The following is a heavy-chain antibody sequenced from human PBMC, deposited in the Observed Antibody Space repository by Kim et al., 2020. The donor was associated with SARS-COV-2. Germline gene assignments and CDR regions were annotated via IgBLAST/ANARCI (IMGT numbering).Heavy chain of an antibody. V-gene: IGHV3-23*01. Sequence: ANSVKGRFTISRDNSKTTLFLQMNSLRADDTALYYCAKGTEFSSASGFDYWGPGTLVTVSS. CDR3: AKGTEFSSASGFDY. J-gene: IGHJ4*02. D-gene: IGHD6-6*01.